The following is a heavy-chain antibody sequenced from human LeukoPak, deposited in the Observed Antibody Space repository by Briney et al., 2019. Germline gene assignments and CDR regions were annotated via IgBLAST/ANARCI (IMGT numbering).Heavy chain of an antibody. CDR2: IIPIFGTA. J-gene: IGHJ6*02. CDR3: ARPVHCSGGSCYSSSSPNLYYYYGMDV. CDR1: GGTFSSYA. V-gene: IGHV1-69*13. Sequence: ASVKVSCKASGGTFSSYAISWVRQAPGQGLEWMGGIIPIFGTANYTQKFQGRVTITADESTSTAYMELSSLRSEDTAVYYCARPVHCSGGSCYSSSSPNLYYYYGMDVWGQGTTVTVSS. D-gene: IGHD2-15*01.